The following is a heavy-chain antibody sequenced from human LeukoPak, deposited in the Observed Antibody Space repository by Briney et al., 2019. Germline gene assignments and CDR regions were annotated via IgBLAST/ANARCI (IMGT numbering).Heavy chain of an antibody. Sequence: GGSLRLSCAASGFTFSSYGMHWVRQAPGKGLEWVAVISYDGSNKYYADSVKGRFIISRDNSKNTLYLQMNSLRAEDTAVYYCAKDRVPGYCSGGSCRPNYGMDVWGQGTTVTVSS. J-gene: IGHJ6*02. CDR3: AKDRVPGYCSGGSCRPNYGMDV. CDR1: GFTFSSYG. D-gene: IGHD2-15*01. CDR2: ISYDGSNK. V-gene: IGHV3-30*18.